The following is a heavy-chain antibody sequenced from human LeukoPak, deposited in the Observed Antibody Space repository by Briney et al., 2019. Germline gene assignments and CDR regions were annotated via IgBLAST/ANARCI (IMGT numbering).Heavy chain of an antibody. Sequence: GASVKVSCKASGGTFSSYAISWVRQAPGQGLEWMGGIIPIFGTANYAQKFQGRVTITADESTSTAYMELSSLRSEDTAVYYCADRFCSGGSCYSTLAEYFQYWGQGTLVIVSS. J-gene: IGHJ1*01. V-gene: IGHV1-69*13. CDR3: ADRFCSGGSCYSTLAEYFQY. D-gene: IGHD2-15*01. CDR1: GGTFSSYA. CDR2: IIPIFGTA.